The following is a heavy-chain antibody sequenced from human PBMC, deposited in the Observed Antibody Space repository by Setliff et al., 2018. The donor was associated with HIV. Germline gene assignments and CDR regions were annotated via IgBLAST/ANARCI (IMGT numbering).Heavy chain of an antibody. CDR2: IDPGDSDT. J-gene: IGHJ5*02. CDR1: GYSFTNYL. V-gene: IGHV5-51*01. Sequence: GESLKISCKGSGYSFTNYLIGWVRQMPGKGLEWMGIIDPGDSDTRYSPAFQGQVTISAGKSISTAYLQWSSLKASDTAMYYCARRFGHSGEYNWFDIWGQGTLVTVSS. D-gene: IGHD3-16*01. CDR3: ARRFGHSGEYNWFDI.